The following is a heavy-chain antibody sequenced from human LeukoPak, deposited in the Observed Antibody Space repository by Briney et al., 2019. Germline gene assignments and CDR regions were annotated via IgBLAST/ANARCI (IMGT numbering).Heavy chain of an antibody. CDR1: GFTFSSYE. D-gene: IGHD5-12*01. CDR2: ISSSGSNI. CDR3: ARVSSGYGLNY. Sequence: GGSLRLSCAASGFTFSSYEMNWVRQASGKGLEWVSYISSSGSNIYYADSVKGRFTISRDNAKNSLYLQMNSLRAEDTAVYYCARVSSGYGLNYWGQGTLVTVSS. J-gene: IGHJ4*02. V-gene: IGHV3-48*03.